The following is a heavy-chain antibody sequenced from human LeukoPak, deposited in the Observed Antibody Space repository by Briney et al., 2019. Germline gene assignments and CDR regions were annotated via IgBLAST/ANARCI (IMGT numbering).Heavy chain of an antibody. D-gene: IGHD4/OR15-4a*01. CDR2: ISSSGSLV. Sequence: GGSLRLSCAASGFDFNIYEMIWVRQAPGKEPEWISYISSSGSLVYYADSVKGRFTVSRDNAQKSLFLQMNGLRVEDTAMYYCARDSLHNYGGTGYGYYFDYWGQGTPVTVSS. CDR1: GFDFNIYE. CDR3: ARDSLHNYGGTGYGYYFDY. V-gene: IGHV3-48*03. J-gene: IGHJ4*02.